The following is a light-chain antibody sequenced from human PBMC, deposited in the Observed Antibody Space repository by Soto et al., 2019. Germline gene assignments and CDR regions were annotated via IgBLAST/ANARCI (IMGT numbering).Light chain of an antibody. V-gene: IGKV3-15*01. CDR1: QSVGSRF. Sequence: EIAWTQYPGTLSLSPGERATLSRMAIQSVGSRFLAWYQQKPGQAPRLLIYGASIRATDITARFIGSGSGTEFTLTISSLQSEDFAVYYCQQYINWPRTFGPGTKVEIK. J-gene: IGKJ1*01. CDR2: GAS. CDR3: QQYINWPRT.